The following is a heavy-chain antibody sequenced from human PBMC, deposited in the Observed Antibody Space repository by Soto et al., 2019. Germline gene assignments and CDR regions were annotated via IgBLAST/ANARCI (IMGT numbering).Heavy chain of an antibody. Sequence: GSLRLSCTTSVFTCGEYAMSWFRQAPGKGIEWVGFIRSKGYGGTTQYAASVKGRFTISRDDSESIAYLQMDSLKTEDTALYYCARVGSASLMVVVIADHWGQGTQVTVSS. CDR2: IRSKGYGGTT. V-gene: IGHV3-49*03. J-gene: IGHJ4*02. CDR3: ARVGSASLMVVVIADH. D-gene: IGHD3-22*01. CDR1: VFTCGEYA.